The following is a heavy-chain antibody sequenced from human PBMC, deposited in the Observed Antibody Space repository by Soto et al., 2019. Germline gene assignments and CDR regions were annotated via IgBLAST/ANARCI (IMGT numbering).Heavy chain of an antibody. V-gene: IGHV4-34*01. J-gene: IGHJ5*02. Sequence: PSETLSLTCAVYGGSFSGYYWSWIRQPPGKGLEWIGEINHSGSTNYNPSLKSRVTISVDTSKNQFSLKLSSVTAADTAVYYCARARGMVRGVPHRPHWFDPWGQGTLVTVSS. CDR2: INHSGST. CDR1: GGSFSGYY. CDR3: ARARGMVRGVPHRPHWFDP. D-gene: IGHD3-10*01.